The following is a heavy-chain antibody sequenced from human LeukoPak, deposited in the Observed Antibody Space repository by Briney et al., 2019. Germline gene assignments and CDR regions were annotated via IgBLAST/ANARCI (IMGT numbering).Heavy chain of an antibody. CDR2: IIPMFGIV. V-gene: IGHV1-69*04. D-gene: IGHD3-22*01. CDR3: ARADSSGYSLDENFDY. J-gene: IGHJ4*02. Sequence: SVKVSCKASGGTLSSYDISWVRQAPGQGLEWIGRIIPMFGIVNYAQNFQGRVTITADKSTNTAYMELSSLRSEDTAFYYCARADSSGYSLDENFDYWGQGTLVTVSS. CDR1: GGTLSSYD.